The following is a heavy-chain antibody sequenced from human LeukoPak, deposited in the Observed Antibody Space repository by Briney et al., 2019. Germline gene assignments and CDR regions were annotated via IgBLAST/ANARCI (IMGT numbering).Heavy chain of an antibody. Sequence: SQTLSLTCAVSGGSISSGGYSWSWIRQPPGKGLEWIGYIYHSGSTYYNPSLKSRVTISVDRSKNQFSLKLSSVTAADTAVYYCARDHSSSSYGMDVWGQGTTVTVSS. CDR2: IYHSGST. J-gene: IGHJ6*02. D-gene: IGHD6-13*01. V-gene: IGHV4-30-2*01. CDR3: ARDHSSSSYGMDV. CDR1: GGSISSGGYS.